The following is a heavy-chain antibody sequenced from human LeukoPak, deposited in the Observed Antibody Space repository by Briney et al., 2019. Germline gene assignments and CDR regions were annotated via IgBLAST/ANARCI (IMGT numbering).Heavy chain of an antibody. CDR1: GFTVSSNY. J-gene: IGHJ4*02. CDR2: IYSGGST. Sequence: GGSLRLSCAASGFTVSSNYMSWVRQAPGKGLEWVSVIYSGGSTYYADSVKGRFTISRDNSKNTLYLQMNSLRAEDTAVYYCARDLGRYSSSWYPKPTRDYWGQGTLVTVSS. D-gene: IGHD6-13*01. V-gene: IGHV3-66*01. CDR3: ARDLGRYSSSWYPKPTRDY.